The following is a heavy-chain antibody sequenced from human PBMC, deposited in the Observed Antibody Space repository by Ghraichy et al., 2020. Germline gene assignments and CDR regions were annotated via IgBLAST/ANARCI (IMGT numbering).Heavy chain of an antibody. CDR2: TIDTGANT. CDR3: AKMAGHPHYDYYMDV. J-gene: IGHJ6*03. D-gene: IGHD6-19*01. Sequence: ESLNISCAASGFTFSSFAMSWVRQAPGKGLEWVSATIDTGANTFYADSVKGRFTISRDNSKNTLYLQMNSLRGEDTAVYYCAKMAGHPHYDYYMDVWGKGAAVTVSS. CDR1: GFTFSSFA. V-gene: IGHV3-23*01.